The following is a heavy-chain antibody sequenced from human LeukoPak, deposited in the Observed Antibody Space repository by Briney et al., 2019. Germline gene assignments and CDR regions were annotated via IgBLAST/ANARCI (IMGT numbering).Heavy chain of an antibody. CDR1: GFTFSSYW. D-gene: IGHD6-13*01. V-gene: IGHV3-7*01. CDR2: IKEDGSEK. Sequence: GGSLRLSCAASGFTFSSYWMSWVRQAPGTGLEWVANIKEDGSEKYYVDSVKGRFTISRDNAKNSLYLQMNSLRAEDTAVYYCARDHGIAAAGSDYWGQGTLVTVSS. CDR3: ARDHGIAAAGSDY. J-gene: IGHJ4*02.